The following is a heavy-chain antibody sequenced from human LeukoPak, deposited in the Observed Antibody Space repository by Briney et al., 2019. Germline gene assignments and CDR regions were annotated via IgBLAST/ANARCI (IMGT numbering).Heavy chain of an antibody. D-gene: IGHD2-21*01. CDR1: GYTFSGYY. CDR2: INPKSGGT. Sequence: ASVKVSCTASGYTFSGYYMHWVRQAPGQGLEWMGWINPKSGGTNYAQKFQGRVTMTRDTSINTAYMELSRLRSDDTAVYYCAAREGVTWGQGTLVTVSS. J-gene: IGHJ5*02. V-gene: IGHV1-2*02. CDR3: AAREGVT.